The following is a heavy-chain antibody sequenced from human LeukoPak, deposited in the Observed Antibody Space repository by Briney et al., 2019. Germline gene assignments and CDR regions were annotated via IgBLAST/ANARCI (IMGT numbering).Heavy chain of an antibody. CDR1: GGSFSGYY. D-gene: IGHD1-26*01. Sequence: PSETLSLTCAVYGGSFSGYYWSWIRQPPGKGLEWIGEINHSGSTNYNPSLKSRVTISVDTSKNQFSLKLSSVTAADTAVYYCARARLVGATTDYWGQGTLSPSPQ. CDR2: INHSGST. V-gene: IGHV4-34*01. J-gene: IGHJ4*02. CDR3: ARARLVGATTDY.